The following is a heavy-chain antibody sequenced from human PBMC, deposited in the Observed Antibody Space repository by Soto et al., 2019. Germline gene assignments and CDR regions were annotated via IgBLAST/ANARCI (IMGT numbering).Heavy chain of an antibody. V-gene: IGHV3-23*01. CDR2: ISGSGGST. D-gene: IGHD3-3*01. Sequence: PGGSLRLSCAASGFTFSSYAMSWVRQAPGKGLEWVSAISGSGGSTYYADSVKGRFTISRDNSKNTLYLQMNSLRAEDTAVYYCASNTPGRITIFGVVNNWGQGTLVTVSS. CDR3: ASNTPGRITIFGVVNN. CDR1: GFTFSSYA. J-gene: IGHJ4*02.